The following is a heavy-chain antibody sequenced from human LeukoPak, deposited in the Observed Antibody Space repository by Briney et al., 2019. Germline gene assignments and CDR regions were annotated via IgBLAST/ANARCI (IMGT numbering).Heavy chain of an antibody. V-gene: IGHV4-34*01. CDR3: ARGGRGYGSGSYTRLSPTPNFXY. CDR2: INHSGST. CDR1: GFTVNSNY. D-gene: IGHD3-10*01. J-gene: IGHJ4*02. Sequence: NAGGSLRLSCAASGFTVNSNYMSWIRQPPGKGLEWIGEINHSGSTNYNPSLKSRVTISVDTSKNQFSLKLSSVTAADTAVYYCARGGRGYGSGSYTRLSPTPNFXYWXQXTXVTV.